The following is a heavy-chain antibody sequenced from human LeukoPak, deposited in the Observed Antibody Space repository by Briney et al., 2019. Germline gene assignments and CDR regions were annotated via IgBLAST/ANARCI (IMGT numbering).Heavy chain of an antibody. CDR2: IYSSGST. V-gene: IGHV4-4*08. CDR1: GCSITGYH. CDR3: ARRNDFGI. J-gene: IGHJ3*02. Sequence: SETLSHTCTVSGCSITGYHWSWIRQPPGKGLEWIGYIYSSGSTEYKPSLKSRATISADTSKNQFSLKLTSVTAADTAIYYCARRNDFGIWGQGTMVTVSS.